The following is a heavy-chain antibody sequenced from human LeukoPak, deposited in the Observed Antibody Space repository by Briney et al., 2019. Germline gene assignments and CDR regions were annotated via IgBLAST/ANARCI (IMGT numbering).Heavy chain of an antibody. V-gene: IGHV1-69*06. CDR1: GGTFSSYA. CDR3: SRQRTAYDILTRYHYYFDY. CDR2: IIPIFGTA. J-gene: IGHJ4*02. Sequence: SVKVSCKASGGTFSSYAINWLRQAPGQGLEWMGRIIPIFGTANYAQKFQGRVTITADKSTSTAYMELNSLRSEDTAVYFCSRQRTAYDILTRYHYYFDYWGQGTLVTVSS. D-gene: IGHD3-9*01.